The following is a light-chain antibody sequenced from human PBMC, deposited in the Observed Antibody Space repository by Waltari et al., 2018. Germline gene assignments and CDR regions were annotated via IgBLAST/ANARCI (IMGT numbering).Light chain of an antibody. J-gene: IGKJ1*01. V-gene: IGKV1-5*01. CDR2: DAS. Sequence: DIQMTQSPSTLSASVGDRVTVTCRASQNINKWLAWYQQKPGKPPNLLIYDASTQQSGVPSRFSGSGCGTEFTLAISSLQPEDFATYFCQHYNTYPPTFGQGTRVELK. CDR3: QHYNTYPPT. CDR1: QNINKW.